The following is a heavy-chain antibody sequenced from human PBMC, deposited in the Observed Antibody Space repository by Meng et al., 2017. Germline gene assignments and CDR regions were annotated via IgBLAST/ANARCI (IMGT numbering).Heavy chain of an antibody. CDR3: ARDYGDYSS. D-gene: IGHD4-17*01. CDR2: INHSGST. CDR1: GGSFSGYY. J-gene: IGHJ5*02. Sequence: GSLRLSCAVYGGSFSGYYWSWIRQPPGKGLEWIGEINHSGSTNYNPSPKSRVTISVDTSKNQFSLKLSSVTAADTAVYYCARDYGDYSSWGQGTLVTVSS. V-gene: IGHV4-34*01.